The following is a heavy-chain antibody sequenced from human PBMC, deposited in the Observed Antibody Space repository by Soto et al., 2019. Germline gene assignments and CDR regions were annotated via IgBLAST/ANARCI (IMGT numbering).Heavy chain of an antibody. V-gene: IGHV3-7*01. CDR1: GFTFSHSW. J-gene: IGHJ3*01. CDR2: IKQDGTDK. Sequence: EVQLVESGGGLVQPGGSLRLSCAASGFTFSHSWMSWVRQAPGKGLEWVANIKQDGTDKYYVDSVKGRFTISRDNAKNSVYLQMNSLRAEDTAVYYCARGGRPDFWGQGTMVTVSS. CDR3: ARGGRPDF. D-gene: IGHD3-10*01.